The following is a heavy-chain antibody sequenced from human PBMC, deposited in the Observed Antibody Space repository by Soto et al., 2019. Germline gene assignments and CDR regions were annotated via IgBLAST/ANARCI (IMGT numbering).Heavy chain of an antibody. J-gene: IGHJ4*02. CDR2: IYNDGTYA. CDR3: KGGPRATSPGTSPH. CDR1: GFTFNMYW. Sequence: GGSLRLSCAGSGFTFNMYWMHWVRQVPGKGPVWVARIYNDGTYADYADSVKGRFTISRDNAKDTLYLQMNDLRAEDSALYHCKGGPRATSPGTSPHGGKGPLVTVPS. D-gene: IGHD6-13*01. V-gene: IGHV3-74*01.